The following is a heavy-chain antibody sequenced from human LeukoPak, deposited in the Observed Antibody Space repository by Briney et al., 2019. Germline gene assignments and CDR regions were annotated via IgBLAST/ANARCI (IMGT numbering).Heavy chain of an antibody. V-gene: IGHV4-39*07. CDR3: ARRGYDILTGYLSSVYYYYYMDV. Sequence: PSETLSLTCTVSGGSISSSSYYWGWLRQPPGTGLEWIGEIYHSGSTNYNPSLKSRVTISVDKSKNQFSLKLSSVTAADTAVYYCARRGYDILTGYLSSVYYYYYMDVWGKGTTVTVSS. D-gene: IGHD3-9*01. J-gene: IGHJ6*03. CDR1: GGSISSSSYY. CDR2: IYHSGST.